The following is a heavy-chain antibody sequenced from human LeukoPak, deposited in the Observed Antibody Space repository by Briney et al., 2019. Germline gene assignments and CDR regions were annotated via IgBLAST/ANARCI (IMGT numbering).Heavy chain of an antibody. V-gene: IGHV4-34*01. D-gene: IGHD2-21*02. J-gene: IGHJ4*02. CDR3: ARVYCGGDCCNTLPYYFDY. CDR1: GGSFSGYY. Sequence: PSETLSLTCAVYGGSFSGYYWSWIRQPPGKGLEWIGEINHSGSTNYNPSLKSRVTISVDTSKNQFSLKLSSVTAADTAVYYCARVYCGGDCCNTLPYYFDYWGQGTLVTVSS. CDR2: INHSGST.